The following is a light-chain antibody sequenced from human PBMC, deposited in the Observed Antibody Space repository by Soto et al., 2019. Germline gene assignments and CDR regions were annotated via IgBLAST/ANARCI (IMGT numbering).Light chain of an antibody. CDR3: QQSYSTPPLP. CDR1: HSISSY. J-gene: IGKJ4*01. V-gene: IGKV1-39*01. Sequence: DIQMTQSPSSLSASVGDRVTITCRASHSISSYLNWYQQKPGKAPKLLIYAASSLQSGVPSRFSSSGSGKDFTLTISSLQPEDFATYYYQQSYSTPPLPFGGGTKVEIK. CDR2: AAS.